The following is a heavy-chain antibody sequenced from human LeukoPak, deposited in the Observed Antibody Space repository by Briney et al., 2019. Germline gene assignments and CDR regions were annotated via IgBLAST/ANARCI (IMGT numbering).Heavy chain of an antibody. Sequence: PGGSLRLSCAASGFAFSSYWMIWVRQAPGKGLEWVANIRQDGSEKYYVASVRGRFTISRDNAKNSLYLQMNSLRGEDTAVYYCAKDSSGYSPLDYWGQGTLVTVSS. CDR3: AKDSSGYSPLDY. CDR1: GFAFSSYW. CDR2: IRQDGSEK. D-gene: IGHD3-22*01. V-gene: IGHV3-7*01. J-gene: IGHJ4*02.